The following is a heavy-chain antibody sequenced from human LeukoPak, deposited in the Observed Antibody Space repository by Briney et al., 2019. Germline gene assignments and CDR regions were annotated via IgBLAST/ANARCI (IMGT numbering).Heavy chain of an antibody. J-gene: IGHJ4*02. V-gene: IGHV3-53*01. D-gene: IGHD3-22*01. CDR3: ARSTMIVVWDY. CDR2: IYSGGTT. CDR1: GFTFSSYW. Sequence: GGFLRLSCAASGFTFSSYWMSWVRQAPGKGLEWVSVIYSGGTTYYADSVKGRFTISRDNSKNMLYLQMNSLRAEDTAVYYCARSTMIVVWDYWGQGTLVTVSS.